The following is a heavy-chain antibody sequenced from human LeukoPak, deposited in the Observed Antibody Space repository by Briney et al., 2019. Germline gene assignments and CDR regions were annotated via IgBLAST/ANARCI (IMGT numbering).Heavy chain of an antibody. D-gene: IGHD6-19*01. CDR3: ARDGVAVAGFDY. J-gene: IGHJ4*02. CDR1: GFTFSSYA. Sequence: GRSLRLSCAASGFTFSSYAMHWVRQAPGKGLEWVAVISYDGSNKYYADSVKGRFTISRDNSKNTLYLQMNSLRAEDTAAYYCARDGVAVAGFDYWGQGTLVTVSS. V-gene: IGHV3-30-3*01. CDR2: ISYDGSNK.